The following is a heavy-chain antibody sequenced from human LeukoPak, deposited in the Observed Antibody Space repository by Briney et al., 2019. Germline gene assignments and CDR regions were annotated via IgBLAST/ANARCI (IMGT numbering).Heavy chain of an antibody. J-gene: IGHJ4*02. CDR3: ARGKGYYDSSGYYGTLLDY. CDR2: IYTSGST. D-gene: IGHD3-22*01. CDR1: GGSISSYY. V-gene: IGHV4-4*07. Sequence: PSETLSLTCTVSGGSISSYYWSWIRQPAGKGLEWIGRIYTSGSTNYNPSLKSRVTMSVDTSKNQFSLKLSSVPAADTAVYYCARGKGYYDSSGYYGTLLDYWGQGTLVTVSS.